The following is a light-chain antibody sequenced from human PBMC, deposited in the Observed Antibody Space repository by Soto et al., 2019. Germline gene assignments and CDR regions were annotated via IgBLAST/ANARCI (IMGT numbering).Light chain of an antibody. J-gene: IGKJ1*01. CDR1: QTISSW. CDR3: QQYNSYVWT. V-gene: IGKV1-5*03. CDR2: KAS. Sequence: DIQKTQSPSTLSGSVGDRVTITCRASQTISSWLAWYQQKPGKAPKLQIYKASTLKSGVPSRFSGSGSGTEFTLTISSLQPDDFATYYCQQYNSYVWTFGQGTKVDIK.